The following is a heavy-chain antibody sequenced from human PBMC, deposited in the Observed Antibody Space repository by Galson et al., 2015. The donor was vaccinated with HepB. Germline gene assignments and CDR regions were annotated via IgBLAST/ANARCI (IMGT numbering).Heavy chain of an antibody. J-gene: IGHJ4*02. Sequence: LTCTVSGGSISSGDYYWSWIRQPPGKGLEWIGYIYYSGSTNYNPSLKNRVTISVDTSKNQFSLKLSSVTAADTAVYYCARDEGRYWGQGTLVTVSS. V-gene: IGHV4-61*08. CDR3: ARDEGRY. CDR1: GGSISSGDYY. CDR2: IYYSGST.